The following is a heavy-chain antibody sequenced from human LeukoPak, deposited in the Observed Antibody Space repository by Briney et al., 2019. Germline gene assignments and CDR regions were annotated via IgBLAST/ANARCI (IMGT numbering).Heavy chain of an antibody. CDR2: INPNSGGT. J-gene: IGHJ5*02. V-gene: IGHV1-2*04. Sequence: ASVKVSCKASGYTFTGHYMHWVRQAPGQGLEWMGWINPNSGGTNYAQKFQGWVTMTRDTSISTTYLGLSRLRYDDTAVYYCAREYSSSWFDPWGQGTLVTVSS. CDR1: GYTFTGHY. CDR3: AREYSSSWFDP. D-gene: IGHD2-15*01.